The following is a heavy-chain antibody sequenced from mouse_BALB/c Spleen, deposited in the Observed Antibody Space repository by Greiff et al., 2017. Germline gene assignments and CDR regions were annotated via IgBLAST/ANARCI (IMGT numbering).Heavy chain of an antibody. CDR3: ARADYGSSMDY. Sequence: VQLKESGAELVRPGALVKLSCKASGFNIKDYYMHWVKQRPEQGLEWIGWIDPENGNTIYDPKFQGKASITADTSSNTAYLQLSSLTSEDTAVYYCARADYGSSMDYWGQGTSVTVSS. J-gene: IGHJ4*01. CDR2: IDPENGNT. V-gene: IGHV14-1*02. CDR1: GFNIKDYY. D-gene: IGHD1-1*01.